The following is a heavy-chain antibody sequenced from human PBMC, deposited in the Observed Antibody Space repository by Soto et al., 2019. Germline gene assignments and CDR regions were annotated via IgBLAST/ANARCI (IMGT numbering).Heavy chain of an antibody. CDR1: GFTFSSYS. D-gene: IGHD3-16*01. Sequence: EVQLVESGGGLVKPGGSLRLSCAASGFTFSSYSMNWVRQAPGKGLEWVSSISSSSSYIYYADSVKGRFTISRDNAKNSLYLQMNSLRDEDTAVYYCARGHYVDSGYWGQGALVTVSS. V-gene: IGHV3-21*04. CDR3: ARGHYVDSGY. CDR2: ISSSSSYI. J-gene: IGHJ4*02.